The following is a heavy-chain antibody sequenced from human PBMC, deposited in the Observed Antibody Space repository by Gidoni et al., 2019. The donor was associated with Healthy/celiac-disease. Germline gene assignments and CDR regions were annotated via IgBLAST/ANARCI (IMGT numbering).Heavy chain of an antibody. CDR3: ARYDGDYVFYWYFDL. V-gene: IGHV4-39*01. CDR2: IYYSGST. CDR1: GGAISSSSYY. Sequence: QLQLQESGPGLVKPSETLSLTCTVSGGAISSSSYYWGWIRQPPGKGLEWIGSIYYSGSTYYNPSLKSRVTISVDTSKNQFSLKLSSVTAADTAVYYCARYDGDYVFYWYFDLWGRGTLVTVSS. J-gene: IGHJ2*01. D-gene: IGHD4-17*01.